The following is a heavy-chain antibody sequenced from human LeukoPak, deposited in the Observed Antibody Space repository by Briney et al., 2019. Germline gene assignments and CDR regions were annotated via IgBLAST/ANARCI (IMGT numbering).Heavy chain of an antibody. Sequence: TGGALRISCAASGVTFSGSTMHWVRPASGEGLGWVGRIRSKANSYAIAYAASVKGRFTISRDDSKNTAYLQMNSLKTEDTAVYYCTRVPSWELLNENERPWGQGTLVTVSS. V-gene: IGHV3-73*01. CDR3: TRVPSWELLNENERP. CDR1: GVTFSGST. CDR2: IRSKANSYAI. J-gene: IGHJ4*02. D-gene: IGHD1-26*01.